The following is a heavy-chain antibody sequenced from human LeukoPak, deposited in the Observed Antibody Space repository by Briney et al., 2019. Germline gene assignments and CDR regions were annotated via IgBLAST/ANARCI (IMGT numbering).Heavy chain of an antibody. CDR3: ARTIHLNSFDF. CDR2: IYHSGNT. CDR1: GYSISSGFY. Sequence: PSETLSLTCAVSGYSISSGFYWGWIRQPPGKGLEWIGTIYHSGNTYCNPPLKSRVTVSLDTSKNQFSLKLSSVTAADTAVYYCARTIHLNSFDFWGQGTLVTVSS. J-gene: IGHJ4*02. D-gene: IGHD5-18*01. V-gene: IGHV4-38-2*01.